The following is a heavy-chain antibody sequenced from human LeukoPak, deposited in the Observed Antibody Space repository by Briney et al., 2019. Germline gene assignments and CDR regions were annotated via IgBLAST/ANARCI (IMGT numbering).Heavy chain of an antibody. CDR1: GGTFSSYT. CDR2: IIPILGIA. CDR3: ARGASYCSGGSYYFSLADY. J-gene: IGHJ4*02. Sequence: GASVKVSCKASGGTFSSYTISWVRQAPGQGLEWMGRIIPILGIANYAQKFQGRVTITADKSTSTAYMELSSLRSEDTAVYYCARGASYCSGGSYYFSLADYWGQGTLVTVSS. D-gene: IGHD2-15*01. V-gene: IGHV1-69*02.